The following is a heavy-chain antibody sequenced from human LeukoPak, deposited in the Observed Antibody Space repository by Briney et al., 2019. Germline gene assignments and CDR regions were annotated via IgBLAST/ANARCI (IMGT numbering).Heavy chain of an antibody. CDR1: GGSITSYY. CDR3: AGHSTSEV. J-gene: IGHJ3*01. V-gene: IGHV4-59*08. CDR2: ISFRVGI. Sequence: SGTLSLTRTVSGGSITSYYWSWVRQPPGKELWWIVYISFRVGIKHNPPPKSRVTISVEASKKPFSLMLRSVISADTAVCYFAGHSTSEVWGQATMVSVSS.